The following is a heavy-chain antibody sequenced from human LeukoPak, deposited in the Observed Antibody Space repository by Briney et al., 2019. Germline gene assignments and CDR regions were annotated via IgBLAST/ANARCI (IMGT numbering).Heavy chain of an antibody. CDR2: IYYSGST. Sequence: PSETLSLTCTVSGGSISSYYWSWIRQPPGKGLEWIGYIYYSGSTNYNPSLESRVTISVDTSKNQFSLKLSSVTAADTAVYYCARGVYGWFDPWGQGTLVTVSS. D-gene: IGHD3-16*01. CDR1: GGSISSYY. J-gene: IGHJ5*02. V-gene: IGHV4-59*01. CDR3: ARGVYGWFDP.